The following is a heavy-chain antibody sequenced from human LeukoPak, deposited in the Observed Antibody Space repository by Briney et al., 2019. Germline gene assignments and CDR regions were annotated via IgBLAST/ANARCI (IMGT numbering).Heavy chain of an antibody. Sequence: GGSLRLSCAASGFTFSSYGMHWVHQAPGKGLEWAAVISYDGSTEYYADSVKGRFTISRDNSKNTLYLQINSLRAEDTAVYYCVKDDRPYRIAVAAGDYWGQGTLVTVSS. CDR1: GFTFSSYG. J-gene: IGHJ4*02. CDR3: VKDDRPYRIAVAAGDY. CDR2: ISYDGSTE. D-gene: IGHD6-19*01. V-gene: IGHV3-30*18.